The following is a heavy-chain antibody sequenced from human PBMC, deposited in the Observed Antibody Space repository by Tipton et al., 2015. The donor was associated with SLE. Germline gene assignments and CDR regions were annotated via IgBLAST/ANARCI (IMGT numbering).Heavy chain of an antibody. CDR2: INHSGGT. Sequence: TLSLTCAVYGGSFSGYYWSWIRQPPGKGLEWIGEINHSGGTNYNPSLKNRVTISVDTSKNQFSLKLRSVTAADTAVYYCARAPGLDRDYYYYYYMDVWGKGTAVTVS. CDR1: GGSFSGYY. V-gene: IGHV4-34*01. D-gene: IGHD3/OR15-3a*01. CDR3: ARAPGLDRDYYYYYYMDV. J-gene: IGHJ6*03.